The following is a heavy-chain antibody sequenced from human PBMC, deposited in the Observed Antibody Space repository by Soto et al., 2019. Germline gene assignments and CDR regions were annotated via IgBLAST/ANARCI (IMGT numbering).Heavy chain of an antibody. CDR2: INPNSGGT. Sequence: XSVKVSCKASGYTFTAYYMHCVRQAPGQGLEWMGWINPNSGGTYHAQNFQGRVTMTRDTSTTTAYMELASLRSDDTAVYYCARGGGRGYNELDTWGHGTLVTVS. CDR1: GYTFTAYY. D-gene: IGHD5-12*01. CDR3: ARGGGRGYNELDT. J-gene: IGHJ5*01. V-gene: IGHV1-2*02.